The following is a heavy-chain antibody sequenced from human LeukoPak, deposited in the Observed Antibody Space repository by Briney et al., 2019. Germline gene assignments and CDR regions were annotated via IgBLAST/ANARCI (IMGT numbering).Heavy chain of an antibody. CDR2: IYYTST. V-gene: IGHV4-59*08. CDR1: GGSISSYC. D-gene: IGHD6-19*01. CDR3: ARRGAEAGTFHY. Sequence: SETLSLTCTVSGGSISSYCWSWIPQPPGKGLEWIGYIYYTSTNYHPSLKCRVTISVDTSKNQFSLKLSSVTAADTAVYYCARRGAEAGTFHYWGQGTLVTVSS. J-gene: IGHJ4*02.